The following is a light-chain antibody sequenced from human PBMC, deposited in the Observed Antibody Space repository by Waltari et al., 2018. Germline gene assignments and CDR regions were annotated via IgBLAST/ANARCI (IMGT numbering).Light chain of an antibody. V-gene: IGKV1-39*01. J-gene: IGKJ2*01. CDR3: QQSYSTPYT. Sequence: DIQMNHSPSSLSASVGDRVTITCRESQSISSYLNWYQQKPGKAPKLLIYAASSLQSGVPARFSGSGSGTDFTLTISSLQPEDFAAYYCQQSYSTPYTFGQGTKLEIK. CDR2: AAS. CDR1: QSISSY.